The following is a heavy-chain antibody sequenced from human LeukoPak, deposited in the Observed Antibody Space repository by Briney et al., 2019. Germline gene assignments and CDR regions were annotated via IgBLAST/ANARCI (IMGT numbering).Heavy chain of an antibody. CDR2: ISTRGGGI. V-gene: IGHV3-23*01. J-gene: IGHJ4*02. CDR3: AKDGFDYYDSSGYYYFDY. D-gene: IGHD3-22*01. Sequence: GGSLRLSCAASGLMFSNHAMSWVRQAPGKGLEWVSGISTRGGGIYYADSVKGRFTLSRDNSKNTLYLQMKSLRAEDTAVYYCAKDGFDYYDSSGYYYFDYWGQGTLVTVSS. CDR1: GLMFSNHA.